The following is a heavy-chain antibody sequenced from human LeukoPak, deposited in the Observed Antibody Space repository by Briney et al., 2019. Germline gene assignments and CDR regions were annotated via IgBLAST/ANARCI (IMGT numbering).Heavy chain of an antibody. Sequence: ASVKVSCKASGYTFTSYGISWVRQAPGQGLEWMGWMNPNSGNTGYAQKFQGRVTMTRNTSISTAYMELSSLRSEDTAVYYCARGLPYCSGGSCYSVLRYWGRGTLVTVSS. CDR2: MNPNSGNT. J-gene: IGHJ4*02. V-gene: IGHV1-8*02. D-gene: IGHD2-15*01. CDR1: GYTFTSYG. CDR3: ARGLPYCSGGSCYSVLRY.